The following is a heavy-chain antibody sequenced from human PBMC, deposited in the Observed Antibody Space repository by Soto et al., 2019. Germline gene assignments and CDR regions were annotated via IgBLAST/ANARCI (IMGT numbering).Heavy chain of an antibody. V-gene: IGHV1-3*01. Sequence: ASVKVSCKAPGYTFTSYAMHWVRQAPGQRLEWMGWINAGNGNTKYSQKFQGRVTITRDTSASTAYMELSSLRSEDTAVYYCARKFSYAFAFDIWGQGTMVTVSS. CDR3: ARKFSYAFAFDI. CDR2: INAGNGNT. D-gene: IGHD1-26*01. CDR1: GYTFTSYA. J-gene: IGHJ3*02.